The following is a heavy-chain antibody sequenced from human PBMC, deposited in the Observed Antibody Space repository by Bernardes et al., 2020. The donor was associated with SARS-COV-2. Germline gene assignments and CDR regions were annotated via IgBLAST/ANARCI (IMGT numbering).Heavy chain of an antibody. CDR3: VRRATGSYSPYFDL. V-gene: IGHV3-73*01. CDR1: GFTFSGSA. J-gene: IGHJ4*02. CDR2: IRAKGNSYST. Sequence: GSLRLSCAASGFTFSGSAMHWVRQASGKGLEWVGRIRAKGNSYSTAFAASVKDRFIISRDDSKSTAFLQLNSLKTEDTAMYYCVRRATGSYSPYFDLWGQGTLVIVSS. D-gene: IGHD1-26*01.